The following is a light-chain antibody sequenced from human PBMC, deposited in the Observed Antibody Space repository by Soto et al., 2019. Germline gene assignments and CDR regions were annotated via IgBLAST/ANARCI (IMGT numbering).Light chain of an antibody. J-gene: IGLJ2*01. CDR3: QSYDRSLSGSV. CDR2: DNN. Sequence: QAVLTQPPSVSGAPGQRVTISCTGSSSNIGAGYDVHWYQQLPGTAPKLLIYDNNNWPSGVPDRFSGSKSGASASLAITGLQAEDEADYYCQSYDRSLSGSVFGGGTKLTVL. CDR1: SSNIGAGYD. V-gene: IGLV1-40*01.